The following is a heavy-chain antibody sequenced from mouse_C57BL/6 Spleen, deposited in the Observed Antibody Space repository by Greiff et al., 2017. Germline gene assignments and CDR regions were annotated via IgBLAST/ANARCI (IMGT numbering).Heavy chain of an antibody. CDR2: INPNYGTT. D-gene: IGHD4-1*01. V-gene: IGHV1-39*01. CDR1: GYSFTDYN. CDR3: ARDWDVEDYAMYY. Sequence: EVQLQQSGPELVTPGASVKLSCKASGYSFTDYNMNWVKQSNGKSLEWMGVINPNYGTTSYNQKFKGKATLTVDQSASTAYMQLNSLTSEDSAVYYCARDWDVEDYAMYYWGQGTSVTVSS. J-gene: IGHJ4*01.